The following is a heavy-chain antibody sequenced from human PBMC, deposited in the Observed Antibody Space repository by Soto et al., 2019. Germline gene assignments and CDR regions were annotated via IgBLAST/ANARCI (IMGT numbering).Heavy chain of an antibody. Sequence: EVQLVESGGGLVKPGGSLRLSCAASGFTFSSYSMNWVRQAPGKGLEWVSSISSSSSYIYYADSVKGRFTISRDNAKNSVYLQMNSLRAEGTAVFYCARDLYSSSARYFDYWGQGTRVTVSS. CDR2: ISSSSSYI. J-gene: IGHJ4*02. CDR3: ARDLYSSSARYFDY. CDR1: GFTFSSYS. D-gene: IGHD6-6*01. V-gene: IGHV3-21*01.